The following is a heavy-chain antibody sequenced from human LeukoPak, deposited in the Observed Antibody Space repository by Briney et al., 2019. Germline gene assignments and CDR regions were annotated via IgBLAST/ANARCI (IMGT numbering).Heavy chain of an antibody. CDR2: INHSGST. D-gene: IGHD3-3*01. CDR1: GGSFSGYY. V-gene: IGHV4-34*01. J-gene: IGHJ4*02. CDR3: ARGGRFLEWLYPRDYFDY. Sequence: PSETLSLTCAVYGGSFSGYYWSWIRQPPGKGLEWIGEINHSGSTNYNPSLKGRVTISVDTSKNQFSLKLSSVTAADTAVYYCARGGRFLEWLYPRDYFDYWGQGTLVTVSS.